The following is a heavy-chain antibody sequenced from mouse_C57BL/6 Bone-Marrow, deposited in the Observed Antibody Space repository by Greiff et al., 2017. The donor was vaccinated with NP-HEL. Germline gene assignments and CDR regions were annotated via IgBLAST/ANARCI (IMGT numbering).Heavy chain of an antibody. D-gene: IGHD2-3*01. Sequence: VQLQQSGPGLVQPSQSLSITCTVSGFSLTSYGVHWVRQSPGKGLEWLGVIWRGGSTDYNAAFMSRLSITKDNSKSQVFFKMNSLQADDTAIYYCAKNGPDCYYVAYAMDYWGQGTSVTVSS. V-gene: IGHV2-5*01. J-gene: IGHJ4*01. CDR1: GFSLTSYG. CDR2: IWRGGST. CDR3: AKNGPDCYYVAYAMDY.